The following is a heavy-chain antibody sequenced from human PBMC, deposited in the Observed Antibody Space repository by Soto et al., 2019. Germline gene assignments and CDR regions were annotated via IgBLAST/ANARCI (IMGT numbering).Heavy chain of an antibody. CDR1: GGSFSTYY. Sequence: SETLSLTCAVSGGSFSTYYWGWIRQPPGKGLEWIGSLYSSGSTYYNPSLKSRVTISVDTSKNQFSLKLSSVTAADTAVYYCAREVYGDHSYSHAFDIWGQGTMVTVSS. D-gene: IGHD4-17*01. CDR3: AREVYGDHSYSHAFDI. V-gene: IGHV4-39*02. J-gene: IGHJ3*02. CDR2: LYSSGST.